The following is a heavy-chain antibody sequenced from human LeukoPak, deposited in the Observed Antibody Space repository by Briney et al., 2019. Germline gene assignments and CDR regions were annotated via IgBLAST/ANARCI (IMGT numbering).Heavy chain of an antibody. CDR1: GGSISSYY. D-gene: IGHD6-13*01. CDR3: ARAGIAAAGSFDY. J-gene: IGHJ4*02. V-gene: IGHV4-59*12. Sequence: SETLSLTCTVSGGSISSYYWSWIRQPPGRGLEWIGYIYHSGSTYYNPSLKSRVTISVDRSKNQFSLKLSSVTAADTAVYYCARAGIAAAGSFDYWGQGTLVTVSS. CDR2: IYHSGST.